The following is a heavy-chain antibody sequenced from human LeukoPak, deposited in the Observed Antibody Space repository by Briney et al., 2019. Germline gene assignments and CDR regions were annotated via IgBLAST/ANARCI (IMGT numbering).Heavy chain of an antibody. D-gene: IGHD2-2*01. CDR3: ARDPPPNALDY. Sequence: SETLSLTCAVSGGSISSYYWSWIRQPPGKGLEWIGYIYYRGTTKYNPSLKSRVTISVDTSKNQLSLKLNSVTAADTAVYYCARDPPPNALDYWGQGTLVTVSS. CDR2: IYYRGTT. V-gene: IGHV4-59*01. CDR1: GGSISSYY. J-gene: IGHJ4*02.